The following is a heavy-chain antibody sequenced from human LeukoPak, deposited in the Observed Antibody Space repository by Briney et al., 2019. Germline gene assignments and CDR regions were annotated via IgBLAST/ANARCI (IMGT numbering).Heavy chain of an antibody. Sequence: SETLSLTCTVSGGSISSYYWSWVRQPPGKGLEWVGYIYYSGSTNYNPSLKSRVTISVDTSKNQSSLKLSSVTAADTAVYYCARGLGIGYYFDYWGQGTLVTVSS. V-gene: IGHV4-59*01. CDR1: GGSISSYY. J-gene: IGHJ4*02. D-gene: IGHD7-27*01. CDR3: ARGLGIGYYFDY. CDR2: IYYSGST.